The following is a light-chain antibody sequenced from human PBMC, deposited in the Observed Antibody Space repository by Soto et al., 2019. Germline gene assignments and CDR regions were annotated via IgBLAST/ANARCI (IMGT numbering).Light chain of an antibody. Sequence: QSVLTQPASVSGSPGQSITISCTGTSSDVGGYNYVSWYQQHPGKAPKRMIYDVSKRPSGVSNRFSGSKSGNTASLTISGLQAEDEADYYCSSYTSSSTRVFGGGTKLTVL. V-gene: IGLV2-14*01. CDR2: DVS. J-gene: IGLJ2*01. CDR1: SSDVGGYNY. CDR3: SSYTSSSTRV.